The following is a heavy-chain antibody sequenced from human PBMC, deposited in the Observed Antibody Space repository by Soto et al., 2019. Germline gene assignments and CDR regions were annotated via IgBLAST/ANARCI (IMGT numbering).Heavy chain of an antibody. J-gene: IGHJ4*02. CDR2: INPSGGST. Sequence: GASVKVSCTASGYTFTSYYMHWVRQAPGQGLEWMGIINPSGGSTSYAQKFQGRVTMTRDTSTSTVYMELSSLRSEDTAVYYCGRDKDDILTGYYNPKFDYWGPGTLVTVSS. V-gene: IGHV1-46*01. CDR1: GYTFTSYY. CDR3: GRDKDDILTGYYNPKFDY. D-gene: IGHD3-9*01.